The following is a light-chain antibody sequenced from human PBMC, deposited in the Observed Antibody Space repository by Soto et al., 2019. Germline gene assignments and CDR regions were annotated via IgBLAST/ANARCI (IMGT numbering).Light chain of an antibody. J-gene: IGKJ2*01. V-gene: IGKV3-11*01. Sequence: EIVLTQSPATLSLSPGERATLSCRASQSVSSYLAWYPQKPGQAPRLLIYDASNRATGIPARFSGSGSGTDFTLTISSLEPEDFAVYYCQQRSNWPRYTFGQGTKLEIK. CDR3: QQRSNWPRYT. CDR2: DAS. CDR1: QSVSSY.